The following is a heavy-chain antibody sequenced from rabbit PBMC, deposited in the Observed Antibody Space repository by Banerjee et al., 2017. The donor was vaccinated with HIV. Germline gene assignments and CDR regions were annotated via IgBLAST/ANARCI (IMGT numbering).Heavy chain of an antibody. CDR2: VGAGSSGST. V-gene: IGHV1S40*01. J-gene: IGHJ4*01. CDR1: GFSFSSSYW. CDR3: ARYYTYGYTGYAYATL. Sequence: QSLEESGGDQVKPGASLTLTCTASGFSFSSSYWICWVRQAPGKGLEWIACVGAGSSGSTYYASWAKGRFTISKTSSTTVTLQMTSLTAADTATYFCARYYTYGYTGYAYATLWGPGTLVTVS. D-gene: IGHD6-1*01.